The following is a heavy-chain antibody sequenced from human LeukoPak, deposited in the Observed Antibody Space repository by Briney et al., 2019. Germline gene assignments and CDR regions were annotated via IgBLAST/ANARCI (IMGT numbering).Heavy chain of an antibody. CDR3: ARVTQQLVPYFDY. J-gene: IGHJ4*02. CDR1: GGSISSYY. D-gene: IGHD6-13*01. CDR2: IYYSGST. V-gene: IGHV4-59*01. Sequence: PSETLSLTCTVSGGSISSYYWSWIRQPPGKGLEWTGYIYYSGSTNYNPSLKSRVTISVDTSKNQFSLKLSSVTAADTAVYYCARVTQQLVPYFDYWGQGTLVTVSS.